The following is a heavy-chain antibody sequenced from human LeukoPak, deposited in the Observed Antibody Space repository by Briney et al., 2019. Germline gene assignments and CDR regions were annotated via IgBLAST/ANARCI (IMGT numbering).Heavy chain of an antibody. CDR3: AGEGVTGTPRMDV. V-gene: IGHV1-69*04. D-gene: IGHD1-1*01. CDR1: GGTFSFYT. CDR2: SIPILGIA. Sequence: SVKVSCKASGGTFSFYTISWVRQATGQGLEWMGRSIPILGIANYAQKFQCKVTITADKSTSTAYLALSSPSSEDRAAYYCAGEGVTGTPRMDVWGKGTTVTVSS. J-gene: IGHJ6*03.